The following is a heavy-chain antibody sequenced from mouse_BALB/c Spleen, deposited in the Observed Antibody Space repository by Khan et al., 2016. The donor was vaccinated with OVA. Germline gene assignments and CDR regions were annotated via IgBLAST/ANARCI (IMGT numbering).Heavy chain of an antibody. CDR3: ARLAYYCDSEGFAF. CDR1: GFTFSTYG. D-gene: IGHD1-1*01. V-gene: IGHV5-6*01. CDR2: ISTGGHYT. J-gene: IGHJ3*01. Sequence: EVQLQESGGDLVEPGGSLKLSCAASGFTFSTYGMSWVRQTPDKRLEWVATISTGGHYTYYPDSVRGRFTISRDNAKNTPYLQMTSLKSEDTAMFSCARLAYYCDSEGFAFWGQGTLVTVSA.